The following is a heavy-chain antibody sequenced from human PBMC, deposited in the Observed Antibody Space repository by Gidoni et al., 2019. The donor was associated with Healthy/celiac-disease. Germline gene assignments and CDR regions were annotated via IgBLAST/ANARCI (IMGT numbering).Heavy chain of an antibody. V-gene: IGHV3-15*01. Sequence: EVQLVESGGGLVKPGGSLRLSCAASGFTFSNAWMSWVRQAPGKGLEWVGRIKSKTDGGTTDYAAPVKGRFTISRDDSKNTLYLQMNSLKTEDTAVYYCTTDPGWGNEYYYYYMDVWGKGTTVTVSS. CDR1: GFTFSNAW. CDR3: TTDPGWGNEYYYYYMDV. CDR2: IKSKTDGGTT. J-gene: IGHJ6*03. D-gene: IGHD3-16*01.